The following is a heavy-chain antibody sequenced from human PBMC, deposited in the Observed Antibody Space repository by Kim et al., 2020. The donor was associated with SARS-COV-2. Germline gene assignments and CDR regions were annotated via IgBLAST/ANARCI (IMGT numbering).Heavy chain of an antibody. Sequence: SETLSLTCTVSGGSISSYYWSWIRQPPGKGLEWIGYIYYSGSTNYNPSLKSRVTMSLDTSKNQFSLKLSSLTAADTALYFCARSYSPSEPSDYWGPGTLVTVSS. J-gene: IGHJ4*02. CDR1: GGSISSYY. D-gene: IGHD1-26*01. CDR2: IYYSGST. CDR3: ARSYSPSEPSDY. V-gene: IGHV4-59*01.